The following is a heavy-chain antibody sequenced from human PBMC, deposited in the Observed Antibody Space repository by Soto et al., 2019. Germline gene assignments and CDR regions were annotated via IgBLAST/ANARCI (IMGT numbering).Heavy chain of an antibody. J-gene: IGHJ4*02. CDR3: ARARIAVAGYDY. V-gene: IGHV3-74*01. CDR1: GFTFSSYW. CDR2: INSDGSST. D-gene: IGHD6-19*01. Sequence: GWSLRLSCAASGFTFSSYWMHWVRQAPGKGLVWVSRINSDGSSTSYADSVKGRFTISRDNAKNTLYLQMNSLRAEDTAVYYCARARIAVAGYDYWGQGTLVTVSS.